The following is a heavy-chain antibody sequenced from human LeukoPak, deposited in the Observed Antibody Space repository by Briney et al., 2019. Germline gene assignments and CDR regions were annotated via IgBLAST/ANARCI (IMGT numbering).Heavy chain of an antibody. D-gene: IGHD3-16*01. V-gene: IGHV4-39*07. CDR3: ARDTVTYPYYFDY. CDR1: GGSIRSNSYY. CDR2: IYYSGST. Sequence: SETLSLTCTVSGGSIRSNSYYWGWIRQPPGKGLEWIGTIYYSGSTYYNPSLKSRVTISVDTSKNQFSLKLTSVTAADTAVYFCARDTVTYPYYFDYWGQGTLVTVSS. J-gene: IGHJ4*02.